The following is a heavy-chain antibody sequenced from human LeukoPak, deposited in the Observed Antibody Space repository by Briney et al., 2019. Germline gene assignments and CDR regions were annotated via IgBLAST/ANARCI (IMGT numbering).Heavy chain of an antibody. V-gene: IGHV4-34*01. CDR1: GGSFSGYY. D-gene: IGHD6-19*01. CDR3: ARASIGSGWYWDY. Sequence: SETLSLTCAVYGGSFSGYYWSWIRQPPGKGLEWIGEINHSGSTNYNPSLKSRVTISVDTSKNQFSLKLSSVTAADTAVYYCARASIGSGWYWDYWGQGTLVTVSS. CDR2: INHSGST. J-gene: IGHJ4*02.